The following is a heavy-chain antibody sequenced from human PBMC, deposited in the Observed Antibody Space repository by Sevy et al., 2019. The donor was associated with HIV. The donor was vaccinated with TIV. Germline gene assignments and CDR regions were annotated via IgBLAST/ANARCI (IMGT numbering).Heavy chain of an antibody. CDR1: GGSFSGYY. V-gene: IGHV4-34*01. J-gene: IGHJ4*02. Sequence: SETLSLTCAVYGGSFSGYYWSWIRQPPGKGLEWIGEINHSGSTNYNPSLKSRVTISVDTSKNQFSLKLSSVTAADTAVYYCARRGVPAARSWGQGTLVTVSS. CDR3: ARRGVPAARS. CDR2: INHSGST. D-gene: IGHD2-2*01.